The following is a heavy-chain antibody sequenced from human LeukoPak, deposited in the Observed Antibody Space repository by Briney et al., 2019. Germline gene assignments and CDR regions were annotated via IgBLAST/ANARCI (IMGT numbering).Heavy chain of an antibody. CDR3: VRNGWYSVDY. V-gene: IGHV4-34*01. J-gene: IGHJ4*02. D-gene: IGHD6-19*01. CDR1: GGSFSGYY. CDR2: INHSGTT. Sequence: SETLSLTCAVYGGSFSGYYWSWIRQPPGKGLEWIGEINHSGTTNYNPSLKSRVTISVDTSKNQFSLKLSSVTAADTAVYYRVRNGWYSVDYWGQGTLVTVSS.